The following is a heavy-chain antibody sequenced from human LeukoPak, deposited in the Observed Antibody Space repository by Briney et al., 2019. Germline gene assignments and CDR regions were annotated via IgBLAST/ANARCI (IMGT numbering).Heavy chain of an antibody. J-gene: IGHJ3*02. Sequence: PSETLSLTCTVSGGPISSYYWSWIRQPPGKGLEWIGNIFYSGSTYYSPSLKSRVTISLDTSRNQFSLKLTSVTAADTAVYYCAKSNGYGLVDIWGQGTMVTVSS. CDR2: IFYSGST. V-gene: IGHV4-59*12. D-gene: IGHD3-10*01. CDR1: GGPISSYY. CDR3: AKSNGYGLVDI.